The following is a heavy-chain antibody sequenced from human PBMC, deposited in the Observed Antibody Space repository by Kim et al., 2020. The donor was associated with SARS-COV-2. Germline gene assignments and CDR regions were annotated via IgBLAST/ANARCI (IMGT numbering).Heavy chain of an antibody. J-gene: IGHJ4*02. V-gene: IGHV1-69*13. CDR1: GGTFSSYA. CDR3: ATFGYSSGYYFDY. Sequence: SVKVSCKASGGTFSSYAISWVRQAPGQGLEWMGGIIPIFGTANYAQKFQGRVTITADESTSTAYMELSSLRSEDTAVYYCATFGYSSGYYFDYWGQGTLVTVSS. CDR2: IIPIFGTA. D-gene: IGHD6-19*01.